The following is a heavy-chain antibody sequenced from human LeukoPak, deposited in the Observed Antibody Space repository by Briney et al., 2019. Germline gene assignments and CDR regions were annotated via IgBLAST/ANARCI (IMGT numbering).Heavy chain of an antibody. V-gene: IGHV4-59*01. J-gene: IGHJ4*02. CDR1: GGSISSYY. D-gene: IGHD6-13*01. Sequence: SETLSPTCTVSGGSISSYYWSWIRQPPGKGLEWIGYIYYSGSTNYNPSLKSRVTISVDTSKNQFSLKLSSVTAADTAVYYCARAATELVFDYWGQGTLVTVSS. CDR2: IYYSGST. CDR3: ARAATELVFDY.